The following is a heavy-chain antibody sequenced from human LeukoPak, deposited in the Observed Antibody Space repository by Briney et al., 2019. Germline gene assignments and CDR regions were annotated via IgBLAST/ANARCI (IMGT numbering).Heavy chain of an antibody. CDR3: ARDRDGGFFVTKPLFDY. V-gene: IGHV3-48*04. J-gene: IGHJ4*02. CDR1: GFTFSIYS. D-gene: IGHD3-16*02. CDR2: ISSISSTI. Sequence: GGSPRLSSADSGFTFSIYSMNWVHQAPGKGLEWVSYISSISSTIYYADCIKGRFTISRDNDKNSLYLQMNSIRAEDTAVYYCARDRDGGFFVTKPLFDYWGQGTLVTVSS.